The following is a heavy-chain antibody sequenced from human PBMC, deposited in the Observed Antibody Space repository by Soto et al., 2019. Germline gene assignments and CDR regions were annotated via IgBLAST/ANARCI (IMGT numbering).Heavy chain of an antibody. J-gene: IGHJ4*02. V-gene: IGHV3-11*06. D-gene: IGHD2-2*03. CDR3: ARDGGYCSSTSCYVDGDYYFDY. CDR1: GFTFSDYY. Sequence: LSLTCAASGFTFSDYYMSWIRQAPGKGLEWVSYISSSSSYTNYADSVKGRFTISRDNAKNSLYLQMNSLRAEDTAVYYCARDGGYCSSTSCYVDGDYYFDYWGQGTLVTVSS. CDR2: ISSSSSYT.